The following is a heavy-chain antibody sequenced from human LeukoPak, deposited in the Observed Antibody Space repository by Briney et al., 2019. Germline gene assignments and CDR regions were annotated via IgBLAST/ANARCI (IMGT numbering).Heavy chain of an antibody. Sequence: GGSLRLSCAASGFTFSSYWMSWVRQAPGKGLEWVANVQPDGSQKYSIDSVKGRFTISRDSTRNSLHLQMNSLRAEDTADYYCASGDFWSGDYTDAFDVWGQGTKVTVSS. CDR2: VQPDGSQK. V-gene: IGHV3-7*01. CDR1: GFTFSSYW. J-gene: IGHJ3*01. CDR3: ASGDFWSGDYTDAFDV. D-gene: IGHD3-3*01.